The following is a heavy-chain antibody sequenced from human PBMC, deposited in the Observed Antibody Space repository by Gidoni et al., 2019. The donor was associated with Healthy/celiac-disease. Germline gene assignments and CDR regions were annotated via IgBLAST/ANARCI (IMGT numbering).Heavy chain of an antibody. Sequence: EVQLVESGGGLVQPGGSLKLSCAASGLTFSGSAMHWVRQASGKGLEWVGRIRSKANSYATAYAASVKGRFTISRDDSKNTAYLQMNSLKTEDTAVYYCTKGARENYFDYWGQGTLVTVSS. CDR3: TKGARENYFDY. J-gene: IGHJ4*02. CDR1: GLTFSGSA. V-gene: IGHV3-73*02. D-gene: IGHD1-26*01. CDR2: IRSKANSYAT.